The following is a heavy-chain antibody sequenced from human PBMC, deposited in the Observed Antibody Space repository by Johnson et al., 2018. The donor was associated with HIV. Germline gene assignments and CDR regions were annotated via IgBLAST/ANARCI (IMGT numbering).Heavy chain of an antibody. D-gene: IGHD2-21*02. V-gene: IGHV3-9*01. J-gene: IGHJ3*02. CDR2: ISWNSGSV. CDR3: ARGGAYCGGDCNAFDI. Sequence: QLVESGGGLVQPGRSLRLSCAASGFTFDDYAMHWVRQAPGTGLEWVSGISWNSGSVDYADSVKGRFTISSDNATNSLYLQMNSLRAEDTAVYYCARGGAYCGGDCNAFDIWGQGTMVTVSS. CDR1: GFTFDDYA.